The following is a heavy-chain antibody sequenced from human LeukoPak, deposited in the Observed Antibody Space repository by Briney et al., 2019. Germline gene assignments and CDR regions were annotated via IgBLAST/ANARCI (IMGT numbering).Heavy chain of an antibody. J-gene: IGHJ4*02. Sequence: GGSLTLSCVASGFTFNNTWMGWARPAPGMGREWVGSIKSKAAGGTQDYAAPVKRRFTISKDDSKNTLYLQVNSLKPEDTALYYCTTDSLAVAGSSCFDFWGRGTLVAVSS. CDR3: TTDSLAVAGSSCFDF. V-gene: IGHV3-15*01. CDR1: GFTFNNTW. D-gene: IGHD6-19*01. CDR2: IKSKAAGGTQ.